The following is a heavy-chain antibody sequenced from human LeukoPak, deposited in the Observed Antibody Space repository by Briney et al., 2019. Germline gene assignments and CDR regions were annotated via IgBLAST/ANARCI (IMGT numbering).Heavy chain of an antibody. CDR1: GYTFTSYG. J-gene: IGHJ4*02. CDR2: IIPILGIA. V-gene: IGHV1-69*04. Sequence: SVKVSCKASGYTFTSYGISWVRQAPGQGLEWMGRIIPILGIANYAQKFQGRVTITADKSTSTAYMELSSLRSEDTAVYYCARISGSYPNDYWGQGTLVTVSS. CDR3: ARISGSYPNDY. D-gene: IGHD1-26*01.